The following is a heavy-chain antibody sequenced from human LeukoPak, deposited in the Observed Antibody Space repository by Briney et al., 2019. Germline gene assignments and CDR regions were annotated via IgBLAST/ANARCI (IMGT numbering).Heavy chain of an antibody. D-gene: IGHD4-23*01. V-gene: IGHV4-34*01. CDR1: GGSFSGYY. J-gene: IGHJ4*02. Sequence: SETLSLTCAVYGGSFSGYYWSWIRQPPGKGLEWIWEINHSGSTNYNPSLKSRVTISVDTSKNQFSLKLSSVTAADTAVYYCARAGHGGNSLRNWGSRGTFDYWGQGTLVTVSS. CDR2: INHSGST. CDR3: ARAGHGGNSLRNWGSRGTFDY.